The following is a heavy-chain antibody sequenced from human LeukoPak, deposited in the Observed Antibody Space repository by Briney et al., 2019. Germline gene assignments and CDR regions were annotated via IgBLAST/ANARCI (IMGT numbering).Heavy chain of an antibody. CDR3: ARDGGPVATTTFDY. V-gene: IGHV4-34*01. CDR2: INHSGST. D-gene: IGHD5-12*01. Sequence: SETLSLTCAVYGGSVSGYYWSWIRQPPGKGLEWIGEINHSGSTNYNPSVKSRVTISVDTCKNQFSLKLSSVTAADTAVYYCARDGGPVATTTFDYWGQGTLVTVSS. CDR1: GGSVSGYY. J-gene: IGHJ4*02.